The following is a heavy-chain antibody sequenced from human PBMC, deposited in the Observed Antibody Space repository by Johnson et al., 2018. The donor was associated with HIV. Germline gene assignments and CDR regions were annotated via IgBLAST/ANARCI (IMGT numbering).Heavy chain of an antibody. D-gene: IGHD3-16*01. J-gene: IGHJ3*02. Sequence: VQLVESGGGLIQPGGSLRLSCAASGFTVSSNYMSWVRQAPGKGLEWVSVIYSGGSTYYADSVKGRFTISRDNSKNTLYLQMNSLGAEDTAVFYCARGALGDWVDAFDIWGQGTMVTVSS. CDR1: GFTVSSNY. CDR2: IYSGGST. V-gene: IGHV3-66*03. CDR3: ARGALGDWVDAFDI.